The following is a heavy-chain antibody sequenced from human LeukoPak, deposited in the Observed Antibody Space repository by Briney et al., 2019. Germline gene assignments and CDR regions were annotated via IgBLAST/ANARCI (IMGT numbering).Heavy chain of an antibody. CDR1: GGSISSGSYY. CDR2: IYTSGST. Sequence: PSQTLSLTCTVSGGSISSGSYYWSWIRQPAGKGLEWIGRIYTSGSTNYNPSLKSRVTMSVDTSKNQFSLKLSSVTAADTAVYYCARGEMLYGTFDYWGQGTLVTVSS. CDR3: ARGEMLYGTFDY. V-gene: IGHV4-61*02. J-gene: IGHJ4*02. D-gene: IGHD2-8*01.